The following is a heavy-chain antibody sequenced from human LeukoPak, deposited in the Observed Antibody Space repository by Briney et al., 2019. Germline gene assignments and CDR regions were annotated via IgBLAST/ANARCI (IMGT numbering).Heavy chain of an antibody. Sequence: GGSLRLSCAASGFTFDDYAMHWVRQAPGKGLEWVAVISYDGSNKHYADSVKGRFTISRDNSKNTLYLQMNSLRAEDTAVYYCAKDRYSSSWYPGYWGQGTLVTVSS. V-gene: IGHV3-30*18. D-gene: IGHD6-13*01. J-gene: IGHJ4*02. CDR2: ISYDGSNK. CDR3: AKDRYSSSWYPGY. CDR1: GFTFDDYA.